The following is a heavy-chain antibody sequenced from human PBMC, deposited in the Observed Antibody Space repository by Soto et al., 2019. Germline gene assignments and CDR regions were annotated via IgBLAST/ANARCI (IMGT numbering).Heavy chain of an antibody. CDR1: GGSISSGDYY. CDR3: AREGGAYDSGGFLIRGAFDV. D-gene: IGHD3-22*01. Sequence: QVQLQQSGPGLVKPSQTLSLTCTVSGGSISSGDYYWNWIRQHPEKGLEWIGSIHHRGNTYYSPSLERRSSISIDTSKHQFSLRLSSVTAAETAVYYCAREGGAYDSGGFLIRGAFDVWGQGTTVTVSP. CDR2: IHHRGNT. V-gene: IGHV4-31*03. J-gene: IGHJ3*01.